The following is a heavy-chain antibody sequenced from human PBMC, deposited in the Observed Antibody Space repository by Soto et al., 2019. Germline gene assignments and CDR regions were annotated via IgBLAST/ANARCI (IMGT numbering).Heavy chain of an antibody. Sequence: GSLRLSCAAFGFTFSSYGMHWVRQAPGKGLEWVAVISYDGSNKYYADSVKGRFTISRDNSKNTLYLQMNSLRAEDTAVYYCAKVGRDSYGVDYWGQGTLVTVSS. CDR1: GFTFSSYG. V-gene: IGHV3-30*18. CDR2: ISYDGSNK. J-gene: IGHJ4*02. D-gene: IGHD5-18*01. CDR3: AKVGRDSYGVDY.